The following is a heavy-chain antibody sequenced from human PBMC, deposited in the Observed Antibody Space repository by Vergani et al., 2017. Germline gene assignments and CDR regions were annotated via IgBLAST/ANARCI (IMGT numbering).Heavy chain of an antibody. V-gene: IGHV4-59*11. CDR3: ARDPPGEGWFDP. Sequence: QVQLQESGPGLVKPSETLSLTCTVSGGSISSHYWSWIRQPPGKGLEWIGYIYYSGSTNYNPSLKSRVTISVDTSKNQFSLKLSSVPAADTAVYYCARDPPGEGWFDPWGQGTLVTVSS. CDR1: GGSISSHY. J-gene: IGHJ5*02. CDR2: IYYSGST.